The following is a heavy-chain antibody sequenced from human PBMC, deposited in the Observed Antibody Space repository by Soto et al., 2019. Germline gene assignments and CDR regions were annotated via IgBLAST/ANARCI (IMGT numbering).Heavy chain of an antibody. V-gene: IGHV4-59*01. D-gene: IGHD6-13*01. CDR3: ARDSGYCSLYYFNF. J-gene: IGHJ4*02. CDR2: IHYSGST. Sequence: PSETLSLTCTVSGDSITSYYWSWIRQSPGKGLKWIGYIHYSGSTNHNPSLKSRVTISVDTSKNEFSLKLSSVTAADTAVYYCARDSGYCSLYYFNFWGQGTLVTVSS. CDR1: GDSITSYY.